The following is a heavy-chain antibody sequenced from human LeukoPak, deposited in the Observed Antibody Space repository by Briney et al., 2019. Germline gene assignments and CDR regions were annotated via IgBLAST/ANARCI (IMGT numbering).Heavy chain of an antibody. CDR2: IYYSGST. V-gene: IGHV4-31*03. Sequence: PSETLSLTCTVSGGSISSGGYYWSWIRQHPGKGLEWIGYIYYSGSTYYNPSLKSRVTISVDTSKNQFSLKLSSVIAADTAVYYCASRAAAGTRDFDPWGQGTLVTVSS. CDR1: GGSISSGGYY. D-gene: IGHD6-13*01. CDR3: ASRAAAGTRDFDP. J-gene: IGHJ5*02.